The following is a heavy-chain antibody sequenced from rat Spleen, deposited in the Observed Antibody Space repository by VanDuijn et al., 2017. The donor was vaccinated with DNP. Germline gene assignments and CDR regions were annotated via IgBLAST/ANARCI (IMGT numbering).Heavy chain of an antibody. Sequence: QVQLKESGPGLVQPSQTLSLTCTVSGFSLTSYGVSWVRQPPGKGLEWIAAISSGGSTYYNSALKSRLSISRDTSKSQVFLKMNSLQTEDTAIYFCTRESLDAWGQGTSVTVSS. CDR3: TRESLDA. CDR2: ISSGGST. CDR1: GFSLTSYG. J-gene: IGHJ4*01. V-gene: IGHV2S12*01.